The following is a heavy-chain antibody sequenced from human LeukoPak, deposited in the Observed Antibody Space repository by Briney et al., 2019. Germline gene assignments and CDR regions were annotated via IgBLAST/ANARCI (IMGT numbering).Heavy chain of an antibody. V-gene: IGHV1-2*04. J-gene: IGHJ4*02. CDR3: ARPAYSSSWYYFDY. Sequence: ASVKVSCKASGYTFTGYYMHWVRQAPGQGLEWMGWINPNSGGTNYAQKFQGWVTMTRDTSISTAYMELSRLRSDDTAVYYCARPAYSSSWYYFDYWGQGTLVTVSS. CDR1: GYTFTGYY. D-gene: IGHD6-13*01. CDR2: INPNSGGT.